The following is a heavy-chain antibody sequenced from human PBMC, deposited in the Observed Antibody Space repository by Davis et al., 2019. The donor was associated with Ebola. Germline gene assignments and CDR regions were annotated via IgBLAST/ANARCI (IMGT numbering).Heavy chain of an antibody. CDR1: GFTFSSYW. V-gene: IGHV3-7*01. Sequence: GESLKISCAASGFTFSSYWMSWVRQAPGKGLEWVANIKQDGSEKYYVDSVKGRFTISRDNARNSLYLQLNSLRAEDTAVYYCARDVRPYYYDSSGYWKNWFDPWGQGTLVTVSS. CDR3: ARDVRPYYYDSSGYWKNWFDP. CDR2: IKQDGSEK. J-gene: IGHJ5*02. D-gene: IGHD3-22*01.